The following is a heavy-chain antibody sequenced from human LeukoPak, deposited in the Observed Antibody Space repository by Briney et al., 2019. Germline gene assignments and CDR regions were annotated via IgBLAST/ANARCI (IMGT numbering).Heavy chain of an antibody. Sequence: GESLQISCQGSGSIFSNYYIDWVRQLPGKGLEWMGVMYPGGSDIRYSPSFQGQVTISADKSIDTAYLQWSSLKASDSAMYYCASRTGSYYPFDSWGQGTLVTVSS. CDR1: GSIFSNYY. V-gene: IGHV5-51*01. CDR3: ASRTGSYYPFDS. CDR2: MYPGGSDI. D-gene: IGHD1-26*01. J-gene: IGHJ4*02.